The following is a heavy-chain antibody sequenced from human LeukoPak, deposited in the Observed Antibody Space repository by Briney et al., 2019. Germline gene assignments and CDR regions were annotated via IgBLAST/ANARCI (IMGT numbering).Heavy chain of an antibody. D-gene: IGHD5-18*01. V-gene: IGHV3-23*01. CDR2: ISGSGGST. Sequence: GGSLRLSCAASGFTFSSYSMNWVRQAPGKGLEGVSAISGSGGSTYYADSVKGRFTISRDNSKNTLYLQMNSLRAEDTAVYYCEKPLWIQLWLPDYWGQGTLVTVSS. CDR3: EKPLWIQLWLPDY. CDR1: GFTFSSYS. J-gene: IGHJ4*02.